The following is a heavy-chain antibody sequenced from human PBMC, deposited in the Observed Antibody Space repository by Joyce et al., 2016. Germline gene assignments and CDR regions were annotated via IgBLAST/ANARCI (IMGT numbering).Heavy chain of an antibody. V-gene: IGHV3-30*03. J-gene: IGHJ6*03. CDR3: GMDV. Sequence: QVHVVESGGGVGHPGRSLRRSCAASGFPFIKYDLHWVRQGTSKGMEVVAVIASDGSNKYYVDSVKGRFTIYRDNSKNTIYLQLSRLRPEDTAVYYCGMDVWGKGTTVTVSS. CDR2: IASDGSNK. CDR1: GFPFIKYD.